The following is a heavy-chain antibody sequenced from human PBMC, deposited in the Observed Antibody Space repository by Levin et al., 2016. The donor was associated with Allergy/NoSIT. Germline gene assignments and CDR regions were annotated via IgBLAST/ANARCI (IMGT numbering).Heavy chain of an antibody. V-gene: IGHV1-46*01. D-gene: IGHD3-9*01. J-gene: IGHJ3*02. CDR1: GYTFTSYY. CDR2: INPSGGST. Sequence: ASVKVSCKASGYTFTSYYMHWVRQAPGQGLEWMGIINPSGGSTSYAQKFQGRVTMTRDTSTSTVYMELSSLRSEDTAVYYCAREQGEYDILTGGMDAFDIWGQGTMVTVSS. CDR3: AREQGEYDILTGGMDAFDI.